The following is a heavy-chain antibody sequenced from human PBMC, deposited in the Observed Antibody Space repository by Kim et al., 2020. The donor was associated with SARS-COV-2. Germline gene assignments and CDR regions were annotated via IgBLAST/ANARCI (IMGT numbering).Heavy chain of an antibody. CDR3: ARDLVVVPGFDP. D-gene: IGHD2-2*01. Sequence: SYAQKFQGRVTMTRDTSTSTVYMELSSLRSEDTAVYYCARDLVVVPGFDPWGQGTLVTVSS. V-gene: IGHV1-46*01. J-gene: IGHJ5*02.